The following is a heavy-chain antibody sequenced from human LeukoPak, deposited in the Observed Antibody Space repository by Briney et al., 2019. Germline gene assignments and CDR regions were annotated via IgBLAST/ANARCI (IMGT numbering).Heavy chain of an antibody. CDR2: ISGSGTST. J-gene: IGHJ4*02. D-gene: IGHD4-23*01. Sequence: TGGSLRLSCAVSGFTFTTYAMTWVRQAPGKGLEWVSAISGSGTSTYYADSVKGRFTISRDKSKNTLYRQMNSLRAEDTAVYYCASDRRGYGGNFDYWGLGTLVTVSS. CDR3: ASDRRGYGGNFDY. V-gene: IGHV3-23*01. CDR1: GFTFTTYA.